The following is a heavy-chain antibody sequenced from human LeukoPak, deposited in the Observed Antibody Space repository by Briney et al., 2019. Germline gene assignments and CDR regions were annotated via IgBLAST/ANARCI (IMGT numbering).Heavy chain of an antibody. D-gene: IGHD3-3*01. CDR3: ARAGVDSSGYYYQGFDY. Sequence: GGSLRLSCAASGFTFSDYYMGWIRQAPGKGLEWISYITSNGNSVYCAASVKGRFTISRDNAKNSLYLQVNSLTAEDAAVYYCARAGVDSSGYYYQGFDYRGQGTQVTVSS. CDR1: GFTFSDYY. V-gene: IGHV3-11*04. CDR2: ITSNGNSV. J-gene: IGHJ4*02.